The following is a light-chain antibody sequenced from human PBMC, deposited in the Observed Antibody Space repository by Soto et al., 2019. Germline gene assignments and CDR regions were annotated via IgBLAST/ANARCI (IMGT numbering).Light chain of an antibody. J-gene: IGKJ2*01. CDR2: AAS. CDR3: QQSYSTPYT. V-gene: IGKV1-39*01. CDR1: QGISTF. Sequence: DIQMTQSPSSLSASVGDRVTITCRASQGISTFLNWYQQKPGRAPKVLIYAASFLQSGVPSRFSGSGSGSDFTLTISSLQPEDFATYSCQQSYSTPYTFGQGTKLEIK.